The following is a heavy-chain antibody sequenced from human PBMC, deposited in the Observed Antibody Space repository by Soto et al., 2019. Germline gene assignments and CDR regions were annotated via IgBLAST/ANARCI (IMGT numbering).Heavy chain of an antibody. J-gene: IGHJ6*02. CDR1: GLNMNAFE. CDR3: ARDSTFYFARRKSRDYYAMDV. Sequence: EVQLVESGGGLVQPGGSLRLSCAASGLNMNAFEMKWVRQAPGKGLEWVSAISSRGSITYYADSVKGRFTISRDYAKKALYLQMNSLRAEDTAVYYCARDSTFYFARRKSRDYYAMDVWGQGTTVTVSS. D-gene: IGHD3-10*01. V-gene: IGHV3-48*03. CDR2: ISSRGSIT.